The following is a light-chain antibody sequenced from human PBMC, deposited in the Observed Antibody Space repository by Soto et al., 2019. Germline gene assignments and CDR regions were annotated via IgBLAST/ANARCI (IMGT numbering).Light chain of an antibody. V-gene: IGKV1-17*01. J-gene: IGKJ1*01. CDR3: QQYETFSGT. CDR1: QGIRND. Sequence: DIQVTQSPDSLSSSVGNTVTITCRASQGIRNDLGWYQQKPGKAPKRLIYAASSLQSGVPTRFSGSGSGTKFTLTIASLQPDDFATYYCQQYETFSGTVGPGTKVDIK. CDR2: AAS.